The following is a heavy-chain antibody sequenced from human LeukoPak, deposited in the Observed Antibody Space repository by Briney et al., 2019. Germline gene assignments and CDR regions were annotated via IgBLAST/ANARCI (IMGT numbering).Heavy chain of an antibody. V-gene: IGHV1-69*13. D-gene: IGHD6-6*01. J-gene: IGHJ6*03. CDR3: ARGDYGSSLGGTSYYYYMDV. CDR2: IIPLSGTV. CDR1: GGTFSDYA. Sequence: GASVKVSCKASGGTFSDYAINWVRQAPGQGLEWMGGIIPLSGTVNYAQKFQGRVTITADESATTVYMDLSSLRSEDTAVYFCARGDYGSSLGGTSYYYYMDVWGKGTTVTVSS.